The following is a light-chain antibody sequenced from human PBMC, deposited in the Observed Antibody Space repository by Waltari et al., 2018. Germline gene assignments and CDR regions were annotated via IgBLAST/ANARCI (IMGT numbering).Light chain of an antibody. V-gene: IGLV2-11*01. Sequence: QSALTQPRSVSGSPGHPATISCTGTSRYVVGFNYVSWYQHHPGKAPKLIIYDVTKRPSGVPDRFSASKSDNTASLTISGLQAEDEADYYCCSYAGSITFWVFGGGTKLTVL. CDR3: CSYAGSITFWV. CDR1: SRYVVGFNY. CDR2: DVT. J-gene: IGLJ3*02.